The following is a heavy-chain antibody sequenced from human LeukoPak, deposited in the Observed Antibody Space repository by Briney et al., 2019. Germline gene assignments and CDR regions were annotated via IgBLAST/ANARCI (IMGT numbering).Heavy chain of an antibody. V-gene: IGHV4-59*01. Sequence: PSETLSLTCTVSGGSISSYYWSWIRQPPGKGLEWIGYIYYSGSTNYNPSLKSRVTISVDTSKSQFSLKLSSVTAADTAVYYCARDGEYYDSSGYYAFDIWGQGTMVTVSS. J-gene: IGHJ3*02. CDR3: ARDGEYYDSSGYYAFDI. D-gene: IGHD3-22*01. CDR1: GGSISSYY. CDR2: IYYSGST.